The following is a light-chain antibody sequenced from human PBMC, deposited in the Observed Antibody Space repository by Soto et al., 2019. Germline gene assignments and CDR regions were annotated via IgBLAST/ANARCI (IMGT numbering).Light chain of an antibody. CDR3: QQYYSSPPT. Sequence: DIVLTQSPDSLAVSLGERATINCKCGHNILYSSDNKNYLSWYLQRPGQPPKLLFYWASTRESGVPDRFSGSGSGTHFTLTITSLQAEDVAVYHCQQYYSSPPTFGQGTKVEIK. CDR2: WAS. V-gene: IGKV4-1*01. J-gene: IGKJ1*01. CDR1: HNILYSSDNKNY.